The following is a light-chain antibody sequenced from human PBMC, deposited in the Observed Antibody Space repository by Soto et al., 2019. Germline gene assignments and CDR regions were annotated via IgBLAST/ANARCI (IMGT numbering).Light chain of an antibody. V-gene: IGKV3D-15*01. Sequence: EIVMTPSPATLSVSPGERATLSCRASQSVNIYLAWYQQKPGQAPRLLIFGASSRATGIPARLSGSGSGTEFNLTISSLQSEDIAVYFCKQYDDWLRLTFGGGTKVEIK. J-gene: IGKJ4*01. CDR3: KQYDDWLRLT. CDR1: QSVNIY. CDR2: GAS.